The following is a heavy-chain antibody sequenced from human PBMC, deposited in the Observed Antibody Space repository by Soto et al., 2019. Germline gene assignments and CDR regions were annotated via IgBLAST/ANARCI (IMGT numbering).Heavy chain of an antibody. CDR2: IYYSVST. J-gene: IGHJ6*02. Sequence: QVHLQESGPGLVKPSETLSLTCTVSGASIRSFFWTWIRQPPGRGLEWIGNIYYSVSTNYNPSLKNRVTMSVDTSKNQFSLMLTSVTAADTAVYYRARPSGSYSYYYGMDVWGQGTTVTVSS. CDR1: GASIRSFF. V-gene: IGHV4-59*01. D-gene: IGHD1-26*01. CDR3: ARPSGSYSYYYGMDV.